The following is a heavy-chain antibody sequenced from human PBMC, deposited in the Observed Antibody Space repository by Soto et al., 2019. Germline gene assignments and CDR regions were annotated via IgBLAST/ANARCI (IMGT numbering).Heavy chain of an antibody. D-gene: IGHD2-2*01. CDR2: IYYSGST. J-gene: IGHJ4*02. V-gene: IGHV4-39*07. Sequence: LETLSLTCAVAGGSISSGCGSWGWIRQPPGKGLEWIGTIYYSGSTYYNPSLKSRVTISVDTSKNRFSLKLSSVTAADTAVYYCARDAPSSSHFDYWGQGTLVTAPQ. CDR1: GGSISSGCGS. CDR3: ARDAPSSSHFDY.